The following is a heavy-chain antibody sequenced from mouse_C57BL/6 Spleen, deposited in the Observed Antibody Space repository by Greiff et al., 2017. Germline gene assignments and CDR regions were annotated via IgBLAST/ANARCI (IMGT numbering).Heavy chain of an antibody. CDR1: GYTFTDYY. J-gene: IGHJ4*01. CDR3: ARGRGSPGAMDY. Sequence: EVQLQQSGPELVKPGASVKISCKASGYTFTDYYMNWVKQSHGKSLEWIGDINPNNGGTSYNQKFKGKATLTVDKSSSTAYMELRSLTSEDSAVYYCARGRGSPGAMDYWGQGTSVTVSS. CDR2: INPNNGGT. D-gene: IGHD1-1*01. V-gene: IGHV1-26*01.